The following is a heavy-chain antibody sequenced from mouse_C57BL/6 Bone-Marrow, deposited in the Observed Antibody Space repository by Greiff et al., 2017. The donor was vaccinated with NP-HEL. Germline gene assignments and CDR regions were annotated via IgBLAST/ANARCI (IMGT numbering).Heavy chain of an antibody. CDR3: TRNYGNYDY. J-gene: IGHJ3*01. Sequence: QVHVKQSGAELVRPGASVTLSCKASGYTFTDYEMHWVKQTPVHGLEWIGAIDPETGGTAYNQKFKGKAILTADKSSSTAYMELRSLTSEDSAVYYGTRNYGNYDYWGQGTLVTVAA. V-gene: IGHV1-15*01. CDR2: IDPETGGT. D-gene: IGHD2-1*01. CDR1: GYTFTDYE.